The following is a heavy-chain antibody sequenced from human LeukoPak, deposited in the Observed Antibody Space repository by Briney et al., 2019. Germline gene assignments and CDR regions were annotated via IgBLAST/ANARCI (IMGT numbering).Heavy chain of an antibody. CDR1: GYTFTDYY. D-gene: IGHD3-9*01. V-gene: IGHV1-2*02. J-gene: IGHJ6*03. CDR2: INPNSGGT. Sequence: EASVKVSRKTSGYTFTDYYMHWVRQAPGQGLEWMGWINPNSGGTNYAQKFQGRVTMTRDTSISTAYMELSSLRSDDTAVYYCARDRRYPGYYYHMDVWGKGTTVTVSS. CDR3: ARDRRYPGYYYHMDV.